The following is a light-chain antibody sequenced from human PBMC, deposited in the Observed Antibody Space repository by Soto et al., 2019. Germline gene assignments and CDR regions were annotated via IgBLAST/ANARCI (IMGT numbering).Light chain of an antibody. Sequence: IQMTQSPSTLSASVGDRVTLACRASQSINNWLAWYQQKPGKAPKFLIYEASNLESGGPSRFSGSAAGTEFTLTSSSLQPDDFATYYCQQYDNYPLTFGGGTKV. CDR3: QQYDNYPLT. J-gene: IGKJ4*01. CDR1: QSINNW. CDR2: EAS. V-gene: IGKV1-5*01.